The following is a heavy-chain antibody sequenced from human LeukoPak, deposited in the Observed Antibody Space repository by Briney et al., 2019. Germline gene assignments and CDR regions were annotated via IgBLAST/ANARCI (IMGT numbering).Heavy chain of an antibody. Sequence: SETLSLTCTVSGDSMSSRNYYWAWIRQPPGKGLVWIGSFYYTGSAYYNPSLKSRVTISIDMSKNQFSLKLSAVTAADTAVYYCASPEGFTSKLDYWGQGTLVTVSS. CDR1: GDSMSSRNYY. CDR3: ASPEGFTSKLDY. V-gene: IGHV4-39*01. D-gene: IGHD2-15*01. J-gene: IGHJ4*02. CDR2: FYYTGSA.